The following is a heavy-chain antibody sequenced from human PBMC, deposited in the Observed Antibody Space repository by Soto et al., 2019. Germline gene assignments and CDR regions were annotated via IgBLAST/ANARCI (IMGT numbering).Heavy chain of an antibody. CDR2: INAGSGNT. J-gene: IGHJ4*02. CDR3: ARDLWCGESFRSYLDY. V-gene: IGHV1-3*01. Sequence: QVQLVQSGAEVKKTGASVRVYCKASGYTFTGFSLHWVRQAPGQRLAWMGRINAGSGNTKYSQKFQGRVTITRGTSASTAYMELSSLTSEDTAVYYCARDLWCGESFRSYLDYWAQGTLVTVSS. D-gene: IGHD3-10*01. CDR1: GYTFTGFS.